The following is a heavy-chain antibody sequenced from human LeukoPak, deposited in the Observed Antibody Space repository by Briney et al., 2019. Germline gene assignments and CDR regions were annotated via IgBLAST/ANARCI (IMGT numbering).Heavy chain of an antibody. J-gene: IGHJ4*02. Sequence: SQTLSLTCAISGDGVSSNSVAWNWIRQSPSRGLEWLGRTSYRSKWSDDYAVSVKGRITIIPDTSKNQFSLQLHSVTPEDTALYYCARWVHSLAHFDYWGQGTLVTVSS. V-gene: IGHV6-1*01. CDR1: GDGVSSNSVA. CDR2: TSYRSKWSD. CDR3: ARWVHSLAHFDY. D-gene: IGHD4-11*01.